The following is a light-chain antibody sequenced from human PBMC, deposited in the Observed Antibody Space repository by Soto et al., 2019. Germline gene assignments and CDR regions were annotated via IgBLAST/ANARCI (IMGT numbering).Light chain of an antibody. Sequence: EIIFTQSPDTLSLSPGERATLSCRASQTVSSNYLAWCQQRPGQAPRLLIYGASTREAGIPDRFSGSGSGTEFTLTITRLEPEDSAVYFCQQYTGPTTTFGQGTRLEIK. V-gene: IGKV3-20*01. CDR2: GAS. CDR1: QTVSSNY. CDR3: QQYTGPTTT. J-gene: IGKJ5*01.